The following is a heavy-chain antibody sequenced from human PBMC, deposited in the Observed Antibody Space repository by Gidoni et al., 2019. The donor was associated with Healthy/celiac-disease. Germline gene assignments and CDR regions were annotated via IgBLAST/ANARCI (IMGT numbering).Heavy chain of an antibody. CDR1: GFTFSSYS. Sequence: EVQLVESGGGLVQPGGSLRLSCAASGFTFSSYSMNWVRQAPGKGLEWVSYISSSSSTIYYADSVKGRFTISRDNAKNSLYLQMNSLRAEDTAVYYCAREGGFWSGWSDWFDPWGQGTLVTVSS. J-gene: IGHJ5*02. D-gene: IGHD3-3*01. CDR2: ISSSSSTI. CDR3: AREGGFWSGWSDWFDP. V-gene: IGHV3-48*01.